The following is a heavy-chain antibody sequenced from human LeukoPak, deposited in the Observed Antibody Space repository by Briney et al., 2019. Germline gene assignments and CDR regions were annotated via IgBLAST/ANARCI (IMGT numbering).Heavy chain of an antibody. Sequence: GESLKISCKASGYSFTSYWIGWVRQMPGKGLEWMGIIYPGDSDTRYSPSFQGQVTISADKSISTAYLQWSSLKASDTAMYYCARRPGYSSGWYADYFAYWGQGTLVTASS. J-gene: IGHJ4*02. D-gene: IGHD6-19*01. V-gene: IGHV5-51*01. CDR1: GYSFTSYW. CDR2: IYPGDSDT. CDR3: ARRPGYSSGWYADYFAY.